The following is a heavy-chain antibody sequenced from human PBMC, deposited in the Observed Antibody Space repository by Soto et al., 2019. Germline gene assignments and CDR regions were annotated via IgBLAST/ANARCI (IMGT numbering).Heavy chain of an antibody. V-gene: IGHV4-59*01. J-gene: IGHJ4*02. D-gene: IGHD3-22*01. CDR3: ARPRSSGYAGEFDY. CDR1: GGSISPYY. Sequence: QVQLQESGPGLVKPSETLSLTCTVSGGSISPYYWSWIRQPPGKGLEWIGFIYYSGSTNYNPSLKSRGTSSVDTSQNQFSLELTSVTAADTAVYYCARPRSSGYAGEFDYWGQGTLVTVSS. CDR2: IYYSGST.